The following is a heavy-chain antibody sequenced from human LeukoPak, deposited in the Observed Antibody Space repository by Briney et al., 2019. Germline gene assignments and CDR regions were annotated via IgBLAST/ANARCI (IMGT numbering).Heavy chain of an antibody. CDR3: ARSEPILLFGELSFGWFDP. J-gene: IGHJ5*02. D-gene: IGHD3-10*01. Sequence: GGSLRLSCAASGFTFSNAWMSWVRQAPGKGLEWVSVIYSGGSTYYADSVKGRFTISRDNSKNTLYLQMNSLRAEDTAVYYCARSEPILLFGELSFGWFDPWGQGTLVTVSS. CDR2: IYSGGST. CDR1: GFTFSNAW. V-gene: IGHV3-53*01.